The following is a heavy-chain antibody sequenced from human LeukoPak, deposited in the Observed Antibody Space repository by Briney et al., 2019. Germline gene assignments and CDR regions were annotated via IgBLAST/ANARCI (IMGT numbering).Heavy chain of an antibody. CDR1: GFTFSSYW. CDR3: AREHVLLWFGELKRSGMDV. Sequence: GGSLRLSCAASGFTFSSYWMSWVRQAPGKGLEWVANIKQDGSEKYYADSVKGRFTISRDNAKNSLYLQLNSLRAEDTAVYYCAREHVLLWFGELKRSGMDVWGKGTTVTVSS. V-gene: IGHV3-7*03. J-gene: IGHJ6*04. D-gene: IGHD3-10*01. CDR2: IKQDGSEK.